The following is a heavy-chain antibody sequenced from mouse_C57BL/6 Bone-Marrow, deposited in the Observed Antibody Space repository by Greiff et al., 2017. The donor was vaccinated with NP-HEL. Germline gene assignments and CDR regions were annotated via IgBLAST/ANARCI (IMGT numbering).Heavy chain of an antibody. V-gene: IGHV3-6*01. Sequence: EVKLQESGPGLVKPSQSLSLTCSVTVYSITSGYYWNWIRQFPGNKLEWMGYISYDGSNNYNPSLKNRISITRDTSKNQFFLKLNSVTTEDTATYYCARGRDWYFDVWGTGTTVTVSS. CDR2: ISYDGSN. J-gene: IGHJ1*03. CDR3: ARGRDWYFDV. CDR1: VYSITSGYY.